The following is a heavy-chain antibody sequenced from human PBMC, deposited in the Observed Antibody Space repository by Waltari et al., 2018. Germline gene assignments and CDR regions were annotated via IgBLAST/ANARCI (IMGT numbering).Heavy chain of an antibody. V-gene: IGHV4-59*11. CDR1: GGSISSHY. CDR2: IYYSGST. D-gene: IGHD3-22*01. CDR3: ASLLTEYYYDSSGYWYFDL. J-gene: IGHJ2*01. Sequence: QVQLQESGPGLVKPSETLSLTCTVSGGSISSHYWSWIRQPPGKGLEWIGYIYYSGSTNYNPSLKSRVTISVDTSKNQFSLKLSSVTAADTAMYYCASLLTEYYYDSSGYWYFDLWGRGTLVTVSS.